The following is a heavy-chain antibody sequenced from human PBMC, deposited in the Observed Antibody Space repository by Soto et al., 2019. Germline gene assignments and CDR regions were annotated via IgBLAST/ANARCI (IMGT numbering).Heavy chain of an antibody. J-gene: IGHJ4*02. CDR1: GFTFSNYA. D-gene: IGHD2-15*01. V-gene: IGHV3-23*01. CDR3: AEAYCSGGRCPTNFDY. CDR2: ISGSGGNT. Sequence: GGSLRLSCAASGFTFSNYAMTWVRQAPGMGLEWVSTISGSGGNTYYADSVKGRFTISRDNSKNTLSLQMNSLRAEDTAIYYCAEAYCSGGRCPTNFDYWGQGTLVTVSS.